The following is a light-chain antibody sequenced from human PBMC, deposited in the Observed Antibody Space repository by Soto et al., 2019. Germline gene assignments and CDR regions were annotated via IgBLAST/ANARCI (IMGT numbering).Light chain of an antibody. CDR1: QGISIY. CDR2: KAS. CDR3: HQYKTYWT. V-gene: IGKV1-5*03. Sequence: DIQMTQSPSSLYASVGDRVNITCRASQGISIYFNWFQQKTGKAPKLLIYKASSLQSGVPSRFSGSGSGTEFTLTISSLQPDDFATYYCHQYKTYWTFGHGTKVDI. J-gene: IGKJ1*01.